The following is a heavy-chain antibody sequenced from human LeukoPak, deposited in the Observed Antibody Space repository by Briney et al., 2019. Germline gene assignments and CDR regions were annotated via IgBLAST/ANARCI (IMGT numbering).Heavy chain of an antibody. CDR2: ISGSGGNT. Sequence: GGSLRLSCAASGFTFSSYGMSWVRRAPGKGPEWVSGISGSGGNTYYADSVKGRFTISRDNSQNTLYLQMNTLRAEDTAVYYCAKVVSGYHFDYWGQGTPVTVSS. J-gene: IGHJ4*02. CDR3: AKVVSGYHFDY. CDR1: GFTFSSYG. D-gene: IGHD5-12*01. V-gene: IGHV3-23*01.